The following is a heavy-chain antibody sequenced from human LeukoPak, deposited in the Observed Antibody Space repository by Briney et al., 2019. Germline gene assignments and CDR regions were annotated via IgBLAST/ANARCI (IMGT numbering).Heavy chain of an antibody. D-gene: IGHD5-24*01. V-gene: IGHV3-7*01. CDR2: IKQDGSEK. CDR1: GFTFSSYW. Sequence: PGGPLRLSCAASGFTFSSYWMSWVRQAPEKGLEWVANIKQDGSEKYYVDSVKGRFTISRDNAKNSLYLQMNSLRAEDTAVYYCARDKWLQGGVFDYWGQGTLVTVSS. J-gene: IGHJ4*02. CDR3: ARDKWLQGGVFDY.